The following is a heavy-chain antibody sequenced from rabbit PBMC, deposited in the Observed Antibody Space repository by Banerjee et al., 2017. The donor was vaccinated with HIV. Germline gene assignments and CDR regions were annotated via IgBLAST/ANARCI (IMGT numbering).Heavy chain of an antibody. CDR2: IVPIFGVT. CDR3: VREAGYGGYGDANL. Sequence: QSLEESGGGLVKPGGTLTLTCTVSGFDFSTYSMSWVRQAPGKGLEWIGYIVPIFGVTYYANWVNGRFTISSHNAQNTLYLQLNSLTAADTATYFCVREAGYGGYGDANLWGPGTLVTVS. J-gene: IGHJ4*01. CDR1: GFDFSTYS. D-gene: IGHD6-1*01. V-gene: IGHV1S43*01.